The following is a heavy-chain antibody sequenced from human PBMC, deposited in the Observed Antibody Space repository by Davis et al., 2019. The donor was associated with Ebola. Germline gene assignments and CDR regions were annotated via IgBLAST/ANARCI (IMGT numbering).Heavy chain of an antibody. Sequence: TVSCKDSGNSLTSHWIGWVRQMPGKGLDWMGIIYTGDSDTRYSPSFRGQVTISADKSMKTAFLQWSSLKASDSGMYYCASLRRTITGMDDGFDIWGQGTMVTVSS. V-gene: IGHV5-51*01. J-gene: IGHJ3*02. CDR2: IYTGDSDT. CDR1: GNSLTSHW. D-gene: IGHD2-8*02. CDR3: ASLRRTITGMDDGFDI.